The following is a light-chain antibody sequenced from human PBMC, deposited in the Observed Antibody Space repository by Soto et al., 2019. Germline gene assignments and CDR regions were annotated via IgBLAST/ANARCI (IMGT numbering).Light chain of an antibody. Sequence: DIQMSQSPSSLSAPVGDRVTITCRASQTINYYLNWYQQKVGEPPKLLIYAASSLQSGVPARFSGSGSGTDFTLTISSLQAEDVAVYYCQQYYSTPRTFGQGTKVDIK. CDR2: AAS. CDR1: QTINYY. J-gene: IGKJ1*01. CDR3: QQYYSTPRT. V-gene: IGKV1-39*01.